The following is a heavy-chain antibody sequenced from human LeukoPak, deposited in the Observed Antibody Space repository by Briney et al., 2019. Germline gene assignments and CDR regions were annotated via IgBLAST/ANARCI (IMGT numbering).Heavy chain of an antibody. Sequence: PGGSLRLSCAASGFTLSSYAMSWVRQAPGKGLEWVGFIRSKAYGGTTEYAASVKGRFTISRDDSKSIAYLQMNSLKTEDTAVYYCTRWYPGEYSSSWYGQRFDYWGQGTLVTVSS. CDR1: GFTLSSYA. V-gene: IGHV3-49*04. CDR2: IRSKAYGGTT. J-gene: IGHJ4*02. CDR3: TRWYPGEYSSSWYGQRFDY. D-gene: IGHD6-13*01.